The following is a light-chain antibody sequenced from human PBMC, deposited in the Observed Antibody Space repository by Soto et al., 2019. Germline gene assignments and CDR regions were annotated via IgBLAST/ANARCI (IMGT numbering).Light chain of an antibody. J-gene: IGKJ3*01. CDR1: QDISKY. Sequence: DIQLAQSPSSLSASVGDRVTIPCQASQDISKYLNWYQQKPGKAPKLLIYDASNLETGIPSRFSGSGSGTDFTLTISNLQPEDFATYYCQQTYTTPFTFGPGTKVDIK. V-gene: IGKV1-39*01. CDR2: DAS. CDR3: QQTYTTPFT.